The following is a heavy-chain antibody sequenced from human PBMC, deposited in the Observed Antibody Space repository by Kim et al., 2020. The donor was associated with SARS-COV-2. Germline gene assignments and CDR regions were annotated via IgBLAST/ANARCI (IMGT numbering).Heavy chain of an antibody. V-gene: IGHV1-46*01. D-gene: IGHD4-17*01. Sequence: ASVKVSCKASGYTFTSYYMHWVRQAPGQGLEWMGIINPSGGSTSYAQKFQGRVTMTRDTSTSTVYMELSSLRSEDTAVYYCARDDYGDLYYYGMDVWGQGTTVTVSS. J-gene: IGHJ6*02. CDR2: INPSGGST. CDR1: GYTFTSYY. CDR3: ARDDYGDLYYYGMDV.